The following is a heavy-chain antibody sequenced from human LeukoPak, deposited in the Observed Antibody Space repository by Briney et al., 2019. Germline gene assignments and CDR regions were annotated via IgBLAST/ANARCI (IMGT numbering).Heavy chain of an antibody. CDR2: ITGGRRT. CDR1: GFTFINYA. J-gene: IGHJ3*01. Sequence: GGSLRLSCAASGFTFINYAMIGVRPAPGPGLGWVSAITGGRRTLYTDSVKGLFTISRDNSKNTLYLQMNSLRVEDTAQYFCARDPNGDYIGAFDFLGHGTVVTVSS. D-gene: IGHD4-17*01. CDR3: ARDPNGDYIGAFDF. V-gene: IGHV3-23*01.